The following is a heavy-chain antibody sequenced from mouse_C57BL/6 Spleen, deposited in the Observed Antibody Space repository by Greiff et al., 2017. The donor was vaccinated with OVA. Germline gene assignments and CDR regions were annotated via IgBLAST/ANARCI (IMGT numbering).Heavy chain of an antibody. Sequence: VQLQQPGAELVKPGASVKLSCKASGYTFTSYWMHWVKQRPGQGLEWIGMIHPNSGSTNYNEKFKSKATLTVDKSSSTAYMQLSSLTSEDSAVYYCARLSDSSAPFDYWGQGTTLTVSS. J-gene: IGHJ2*01. CDR2: IHPNSGST. V-gene: IGHV1-64*01. CDR3: ARLSDSSAPFDY. CDR1: GYTFTSYW. D-gene: IGHD3-2*02.